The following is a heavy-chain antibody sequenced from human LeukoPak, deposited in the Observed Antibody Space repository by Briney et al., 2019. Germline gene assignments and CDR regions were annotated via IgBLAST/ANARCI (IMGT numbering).Heavy chain of an antibody. Sequence: ASLKVSSKASGYTFTGYYMHWVRQAPGQGLEWMGWINPNSGGTNYAQKFQGRVIMTRDTSISTAYMELSRLRSDDTAVYYCARERTRVVVAALDDWGQGTLVTVSS. J-gene: IGHJ4*02. CDR1: GYTFTGYY. CDR3: ARERTRVVVAALDD. D-gene: IGHD2-15*01. CDR2: INPNSGGT. V-gene: IGHV1-2*02.